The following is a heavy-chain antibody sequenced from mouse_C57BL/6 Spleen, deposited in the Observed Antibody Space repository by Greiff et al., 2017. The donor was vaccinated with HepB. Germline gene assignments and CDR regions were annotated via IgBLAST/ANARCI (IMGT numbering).Heavy chain of an antibody. D-gene: IGHD1-1*01. V-gene: IGHV1-80*01. CDR2: IYPGDGDT. J-gene: IGHJ4*01. Sequence: VQLQQSGAELVKPGASVKISCKASGYAFSSYWMNWVKQRPGKGLEWIGQIYPGDGDTNYNGKFKGKATLTADKSSSTAYMQLSSLTSEDSAVYFCARHDYYGSAYCAMDYWGQGTSVTVSS. CDR1: GYAFSSYW. CDR3: ARHDYYGSAYCAMDY.